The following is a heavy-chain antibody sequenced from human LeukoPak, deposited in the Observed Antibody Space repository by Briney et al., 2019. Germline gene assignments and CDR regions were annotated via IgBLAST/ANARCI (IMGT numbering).Heavy chain of an antibody. CDR3: ARMSVRGVIDGWAYPQHNAFDI. CDR1: GGTFSSYA. CDR2: IIPIFGTP. Sequence: ASVKVSCKASGGTFSSYAISWVRQAPGQGLEWMGGIIPIFGTPNYAQKFQGRVTITTDESTSTAYMELSSLRSEDTAVYYCARMSVRGVIDGWAYPQHNAFDIWGQGTMVTVSS. D-gene: IGHD3-10*01. V-gene: IGHV1-69*05. J-gene: IGHJ3*02.